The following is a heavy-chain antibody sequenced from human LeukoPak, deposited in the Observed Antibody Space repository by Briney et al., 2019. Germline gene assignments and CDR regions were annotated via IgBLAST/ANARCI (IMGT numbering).Heavy chain of an antibody. CDR1: GYTFTKYY. CDR3: ARGYCSGGSCYSVENWFDP. CDR2: INPSSGGT. Sequence: GASVKVSCKASGYTFTKYYMFWVRQAPGQGLEWMGRINPSSGGTDYAQKFQGRVTMTRDTSISTAYMELSRLRSDVTAMYYCARGYCSGGSCYSVENWFDPWGQGTLVTVSS. D-gene: IGHD2-15*01. J-gene: IGHJ5*02. V-gene: IGHV1-2*06.